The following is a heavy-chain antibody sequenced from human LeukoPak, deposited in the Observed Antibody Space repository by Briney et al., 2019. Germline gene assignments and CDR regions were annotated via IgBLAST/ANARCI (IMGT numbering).Heavy chain of an antibody. J-gene: IGHJ4*02. Sequence: ASVKVSCKTSGYSFTGHYMHWVRQAPGQGLEWMGWINPNSGGTNYEQNFQGRVTMTRDTPSSTVYMELSSLRSDDTAVYYCARDRGPDWWGSFDSWGQGTLVTVSS. CDR2: INPNSGGT. CDR1: GYSFTGHY. V-gene: IGHV1-2*02. CDR3: ARDRGPDWWGSFDS. D-gene: IGHD3-16*01.